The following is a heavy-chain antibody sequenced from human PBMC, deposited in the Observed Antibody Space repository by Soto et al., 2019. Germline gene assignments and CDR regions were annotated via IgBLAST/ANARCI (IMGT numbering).Heavy chain of an antibody. CDR2: INAGNGNT. CDR1: GYTFTSYA. D-gene: IGHD2-2*01. Sequence: ASVKVSCKASGYTFTSYAMHWVRQAPGQRLEWMGWINAGNGNTKYSQKFQGRVTITRDTSASTAYMELSSLRSEDTAVYYCARETAEPAAMLAFDYWGQGTLVTVSS. CDR3: ARETAEPAAMLAFDY. J-gene: IGHJ4*02. V-gene: IGHV1-3*01.